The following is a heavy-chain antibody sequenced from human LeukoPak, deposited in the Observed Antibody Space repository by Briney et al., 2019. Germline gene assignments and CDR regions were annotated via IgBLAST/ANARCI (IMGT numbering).Heavy chain of an antibody. CDR3: ACEENSSGYSFDY. CDR2: ISYDGSNK. CDR1: GFTFSRYT. V-gene: IGHV3-30-3*01. D-gene: IGHD3-22*01. Sequence: GRSLRLSCAASGFTFSRYTMHWVRRAPGKGLEWVAVISYDGSNKYYADSVKGRFTISRDNSENTLYLQMNSLRAEDTAVYYCACEENSSGYSFDYWGQGTLVTVSS. J-gene: IGHJ4*02.